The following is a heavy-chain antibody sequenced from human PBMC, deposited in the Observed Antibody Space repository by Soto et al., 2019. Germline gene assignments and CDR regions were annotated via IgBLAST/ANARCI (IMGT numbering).Heavy chain of an antibody. CDR1: GYSFTSYW. D-gene: IGHD1-26*01. Sequence: PGESLKISCKGSGYSFTSYWIGWVRQMPGKGLEWMGIIYPGDSDTRYSPSFQGQVTISADKSISTAYLQWSSLKASDIALYYCARRGGSYLSWFDPWGQGTLVTVSS. V-gene: IGHV5-51*01. J-gene: IGHJ5*02. CDR2: IYPGDSDT. CDR3: ARRGGSYLSWFDP.